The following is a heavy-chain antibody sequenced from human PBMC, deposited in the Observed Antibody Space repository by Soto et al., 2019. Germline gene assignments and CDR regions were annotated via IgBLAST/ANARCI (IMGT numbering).Heavy chain of an antibody. CDR1: GGTFSSYA. D-gene: IGHD2-8*01. CDR2: IIPIFGTA. J-gene: IGHJ6*02. V-gene: IGHV1-69*13. CDR3: ARDPVHCTNGVCYFSAVGVYYYYGMDV. Sequence: GASVKVSCKASGGTFSSYAISWVRQAPGQGLEWMGGIIPIFGTANYAQKFQGRVTITADESTSTAYMELSSLRSEDTAVYYCARDPVHCTNGVCYFSAVGVYYYYGMDVWGQGTTVTVSS.